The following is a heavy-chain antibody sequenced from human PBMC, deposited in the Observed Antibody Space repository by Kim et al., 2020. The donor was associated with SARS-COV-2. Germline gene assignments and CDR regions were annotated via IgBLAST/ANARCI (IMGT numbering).Heavy chain of an antibody. CDR1: GYTFSGHF. D-gene: IGHD6-13*01. CDR3: ATEGTTQGSGWYPHYYGMGV. V-gene: IGHV1-2*05. J-gene: IGHJ6*02. CDR2: INPNSGGT. Sequence: ASVKVSCKASGYTFSGHFIHWVRQAPGQGLEWMGRINPNSGGTDSAQQFQGRVTMTRATSTNTAYLEVTSLRADDTGVYYCATEGTTQGSGWYPHYYGMGVWGQGTTVTGSS.